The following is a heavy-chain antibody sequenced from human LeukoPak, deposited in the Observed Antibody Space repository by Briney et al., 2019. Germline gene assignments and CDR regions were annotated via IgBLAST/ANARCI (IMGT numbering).Heavy chain of an antibody. CDR2: ISNDGSRK. V-gene: IGHV3-30*03. J-gene: IGHJ4*02. Sequence: GGSLRLSCAASGFTFSNYTMRWIRQAPGKGLEWVAIISNDGSRKYYAHSVEGRFTISRDNSKNTLYLQMDSLRAEDTAVYYCARDARNYYGSGSYLYYFDYWGQGTLVTVSS. CDR3: ARDARNYYGSGSYLYYFDY. D-gene: IGHD3-10*01. CDR1: GFTFSNYT.